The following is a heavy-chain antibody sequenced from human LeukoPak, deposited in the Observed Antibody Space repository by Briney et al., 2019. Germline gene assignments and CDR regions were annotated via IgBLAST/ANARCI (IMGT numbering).Heavy chain of an antibody. V-gene: IGHV1-8*01. Sequence: GASVKVSCTASGYTFTNYDINWVRQATGQGLEWMGWMNPKSGNTGCAQKLQGRVTMTRNNSISTAYMELSSLRSEDTAVYYCARFGGRGSEEIRFLEWLPLGWFDPWGQGTLVTVSS. D-gene: IGHD3-3*01. CDR2: MNPKSGNT. CDR3: ARFGGRGSEEIRFLEWLPLGWFDP. CDR1: GYTFTNYD. J-gene: IGHJ5*02.